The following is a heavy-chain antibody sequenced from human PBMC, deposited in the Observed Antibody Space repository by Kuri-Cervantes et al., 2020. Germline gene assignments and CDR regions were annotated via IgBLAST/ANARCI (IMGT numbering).Heavy chain of an antibody. J-gene: IGHJ6*03. V-gene: IGHV3-9*01. CDR1: GFTFDDHA. CDR2: ISWNSGRI. D-gene: IGHD5-12*01. Sequence: GGSLRLSCAASGFTFDDHAMHWVRQVPGKGPEWVSGISWNSGRIGYADSVKGRFTISRDNAKNSLYLQMNSLRAEDTAVYYCAKDGPYRGYSGYDYYYYYMDVWGKGTTVTVSS. CDR3: AKDGPYRGYSGYDYYYYYMDV.